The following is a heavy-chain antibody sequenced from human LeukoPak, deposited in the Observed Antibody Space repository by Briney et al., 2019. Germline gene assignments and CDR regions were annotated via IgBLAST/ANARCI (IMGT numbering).Heavy chain of an antibody. D-gene: IGHD2-2*01. Sequence: SETLSLTCAVYGGSFSGYYWSWIRQPPGKGLERIGEINHSGSTNYNPSLKSRVTISVDTSKDQFSLKLSSVTAADTAVYYCASRIGYCSSTSCSWFDPWGQGTLVTVSS. J-gene: IGHJ5*02. CDR1: GGSFSGYY. CDR3: ASRIGYCSSTSCSWFDP. CDR2: INHSGST. V-gene: IGHV4-34*01.